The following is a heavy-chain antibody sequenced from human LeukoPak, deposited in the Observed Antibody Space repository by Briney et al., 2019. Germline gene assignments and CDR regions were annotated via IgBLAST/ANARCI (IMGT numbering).Heavy chain of an antibody. CDR3: ARGYYYDSSAYYKDFDY. CDR2: INAGNGNT. CDR1: GYPFTSYG. Sequence: GASVKVSCKASGYPFTSYGISWVRQAPGQGLEWMGWINAGNGNTKYSQEFQGRVTITRDTSANTAYMELSSLKSEDMAVYYCARGYYYDSSAYYKDFDYWGQGTLVTVSS. D-gene: IGHD3-22*01. V-gene: IGHV1-3*03. J-gene: IGHJ4*02.